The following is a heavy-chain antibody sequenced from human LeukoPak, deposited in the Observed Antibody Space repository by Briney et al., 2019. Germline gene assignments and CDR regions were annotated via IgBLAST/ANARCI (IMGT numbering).Heavy chain of an antibody. CDR2: ISYDGSNK. D-gene: IGHD3-3*01. CDR1: GFTFSSYA. V-gene: IGHV3-30-3*01. J-gene: IGHJ4*02. CDR3: AREGAPIFGVVIIPAPPDY. Sequence: GGSLRLSCAASGFTFSSYAMSWVRQAPGKGLEWVAVISYDGSNKYYADSVKGRFTISRDNSKNTLYLQMNSLRAEDTAVYYCAREGAPIFGVVIIPAPPDYWGQGTLVTVSS.